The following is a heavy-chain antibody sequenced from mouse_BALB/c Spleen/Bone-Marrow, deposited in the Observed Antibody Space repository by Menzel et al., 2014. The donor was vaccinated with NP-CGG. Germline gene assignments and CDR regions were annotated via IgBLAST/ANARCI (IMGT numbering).Heavy chain of an antibody. D-gene: IGHD1-1*01. V-gene: IGHV1S22*01. CDR2: IYPGSGST. CDR3: TRSPITTVVAETMDY. J-gene: IGHJ4*01. Sequence: GSELVRPGASVKLSCKASGYTFTSYWMHWVKQRPGQGPEWIGNIYPGSGSTNYDEKFKSKATLTVDTSSSTAYMQLSSLTSEDSAVYYCTRSPITTVVAETMDYWGQGTSVIVSS. CDR1: GYTFTSYW.